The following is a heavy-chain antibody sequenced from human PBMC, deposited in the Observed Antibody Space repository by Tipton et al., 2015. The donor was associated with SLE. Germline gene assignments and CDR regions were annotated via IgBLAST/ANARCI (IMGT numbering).Heavy chain of an antibody. J-gene: IGHJ2*01. Sequence: TLSLTCTVSGGSISSSSYYWGWIRQPPGKGLEWIGSIYYSGSTYYNPSLKSRVTISADTSKNQFSLKLSSVTAADTAVYYCARGVWSGSFFDLWGRGTLVTVSS. CDR3: ARGVWSGSFFDL. CDR2: IYYSGST. D-gene: IGHD3-3*01. CDR1: GGSISSSSYY. V-gene: IGHV4-39*07.